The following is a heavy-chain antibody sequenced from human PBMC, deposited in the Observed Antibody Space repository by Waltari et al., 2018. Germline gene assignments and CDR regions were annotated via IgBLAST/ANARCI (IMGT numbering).Heavy chain of an antibody. CDR3: ASNGLYGDYVSDY. CDR1: GFTFSSYE. V-gene: IGHV3-48*03. Sequence: GFTFSSYEMNWVRQAPGKGLEWVSYISSSGSTIYYADSVKGRFTISRDNAKNSLYLQMNSLRAEDTAVYYCASNGLYGDYVSDYWGQGTLVTVSS. J-gene: IGHJ4*02. D-gene: IGHD4-17*01. CDR2: ISSSGSTI.